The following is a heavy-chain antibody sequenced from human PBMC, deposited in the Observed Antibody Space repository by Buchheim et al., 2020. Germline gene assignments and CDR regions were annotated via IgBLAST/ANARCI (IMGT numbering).Heavy chain of an antibody. V-gene: IGHV4-34*01. J-gene: IGHJ5*02. CDR1: GGSFSGYY. CDR2: INHSGST. Sequence: QVQLQESGPGLLKPSETLSLTCAVYGGSFSGYYWSWIRQPPGKGLEWIGEINHSGSTNYNPSLKSRVTISVDTSKNQFSLKLSSVTAADTAVYYCARGKRYCSSTSCYLVWFDPWGQGTL. D-gene: IGHD2-2*01. CDR3: ARGKRYCSSTSCYLVWFDP.